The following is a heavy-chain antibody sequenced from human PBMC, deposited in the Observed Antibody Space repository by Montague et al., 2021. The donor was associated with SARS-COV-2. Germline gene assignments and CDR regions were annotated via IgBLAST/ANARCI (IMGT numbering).Heavy chain of an antibody. V-gene: IGHV4-39*07. CDR1: GGSISSSSYY. J-gene: IGHJ6*02. CDR2: IYYSGST. D-gene: IGHD6-13*01. CDR3: ARVGRQQLVRLSGVDV. Sequence: SETLSLTCTVSGGSISSSSYYWGWIRQPPGKGLEWIGSIYYSGSTYHNPSLKSRVTISVDTSKNQFSLKLSSVTAADTAVYYCARVGRQQLVRLSGVDVWGQGTTVTVSS.